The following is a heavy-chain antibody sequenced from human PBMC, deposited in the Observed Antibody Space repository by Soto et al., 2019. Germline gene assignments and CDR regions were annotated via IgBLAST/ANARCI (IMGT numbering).Heavy chain of an antibody. D-gene: IGHD1-26*01. CDR3: ATGLSGCYFFDY. CDR2: FDPEDGET. Sequence: ASVKVSCKVSGYTLAELSMHWVRQAPGKGLEWMGGFDPEDGETIYAQKFQGRVTMTEGTSTDTAYMELSSLRSEDTAVYYCATGLSGCYFFDYWGQGTLVTVSS. J-gene: IGHJ4*02. CDR1: GYTLAELS. V-gene: IGHV1-24*01.